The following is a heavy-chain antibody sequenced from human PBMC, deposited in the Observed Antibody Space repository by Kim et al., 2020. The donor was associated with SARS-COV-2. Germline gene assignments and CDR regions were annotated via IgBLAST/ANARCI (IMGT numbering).Heavy chain of an antibody. CDR3: ARDTAAAMDV. CDR2: T. Sequence: TTYAPSVKGRFIDSRENSENSLYLQMNSLKTEDTAVYYCARDTAAAMDVWGQGTAVTVSS. D-gene: IGHD6-25*01. J-gene: IGHJ6*02. V-gene: IGHV3-72*01.